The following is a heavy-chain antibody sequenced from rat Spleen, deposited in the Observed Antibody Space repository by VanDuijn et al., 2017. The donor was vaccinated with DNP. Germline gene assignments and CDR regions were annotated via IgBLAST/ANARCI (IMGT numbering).Heavy chain of an antibody. J-gene: IGHJ2*01. CDR1: ALSLTDNS. CDR2: ISSRGNT. CDR3: AAGLVY. V-gene: IGHV2-6*01. Sequence: QVQLKESGPGVVQPSQTLSLTCTVSALSLTDNSVNWVRQTPGKVLEWIAAISSRGNTYYNSLLESRLSISRDTSKSQVFLKMNSLHTADSAIYYCAAGLVYWGKGVLVSVSS.